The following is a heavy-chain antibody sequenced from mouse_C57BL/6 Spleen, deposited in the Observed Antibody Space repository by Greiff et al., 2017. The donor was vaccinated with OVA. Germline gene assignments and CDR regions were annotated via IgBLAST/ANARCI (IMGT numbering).Heavy chain of an antibody. Sequence: QVQLQQPGAELVRPGSSVKLSCKASGYTFTSYWMDWVKQRPGQGLEWIGNIYPSDSETHYNQKFKDKATLTVDKSSSTAYMQLSSLTSEDSAVYYCAITTVVATGDYAMDYWGQGTSGTVSS. CDR3: AITTVVATGDYAMDY. CDR2: IYPSDSET. J-gene: IGHJ4*01. D-gene: IGHD1-1*01. V-gene: IGHV1-61*01. CDR1: GYTFTSYW.